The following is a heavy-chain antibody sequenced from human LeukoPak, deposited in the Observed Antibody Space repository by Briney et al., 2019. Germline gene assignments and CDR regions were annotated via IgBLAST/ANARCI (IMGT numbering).Heavy chain of an antibody. Sequence: PGGSLRLSCEASGFIFSSYGMHWVRQAPGKGLEWIARISYDVNSRYYVGSVKGRFSISRDNSKNTLYLQMDSLRGEDTAVYYCAKDFRIGYSAHFDYWGQGALVTVSS. J-gene: IGHJ4*02. CDR3: AKDFRIGYSAHFDY. CDR2: ISYDVNSR. CDR1: GFIFSSYG. D-gene: IGHD2-21*01. V-gene: IGHV3-30*18.